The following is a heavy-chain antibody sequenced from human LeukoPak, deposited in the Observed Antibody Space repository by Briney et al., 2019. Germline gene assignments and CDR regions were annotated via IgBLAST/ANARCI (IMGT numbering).Heavy chain of an antibody. J-gene: IGHJ4*02. V-gene: IGHV3-30*04. CDR2: ISYDGSNK. CDR3: ARDLASEQLVAMGLHN. D-gene: IGHD6-6*01. CDR1: GFTFSNYA. Sequence: GRSLRLSCAASGFTFSNYAIHWVRQAPGKGLEWVAVISYDGSNKYYADSVKGRFTISRNNSKNTLYLQMNSLRAEDTAVYYCARDLASEQLVAMGLHNWGQGTLVTVSS.